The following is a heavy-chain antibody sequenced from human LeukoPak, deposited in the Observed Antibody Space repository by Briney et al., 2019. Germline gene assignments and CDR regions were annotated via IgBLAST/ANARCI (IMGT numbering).Heavy chain of an antibody. CDR1: GFTFSSYG. J-gene: IGHJ4*02. CDR2: IRYDGSNK. D-gene: IGHD6-13*01. V-gene: IGHV3-30*02. Sequence: PGGSLRLSCAASGFTFSSYGMHWVRQAPGKGLEWVAFIRYDGSNKYYADSVKGRFTISRDNSKNTLYLQMNSLRAEDTAVYYCAKDPTTVAAAGTLDYWGQGTLVTVSS. CDR3: AKDPTTVAAAGTLDY.